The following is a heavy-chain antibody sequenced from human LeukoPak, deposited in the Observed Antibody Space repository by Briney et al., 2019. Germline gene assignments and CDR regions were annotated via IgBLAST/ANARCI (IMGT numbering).Heavy chain of an antibody. V-gene: IGHV4-38-2*02. J-gene: IGHJ4*02. CDR1: GYSISSGYY. CDR3: AGDVQPYFDY. CDR2: IYHSGST. D-gene: IGHD1-14*01. Sequence: SETLSLTCTVSGYSISSGYYWGWIRQPPGKGLEWIGSIYHSGSTYYNPSLKSRVTISVDTSKNQFSLKLSSVTAADTAVYYCAGDVQPYFDYWGQGTLVTVSS.